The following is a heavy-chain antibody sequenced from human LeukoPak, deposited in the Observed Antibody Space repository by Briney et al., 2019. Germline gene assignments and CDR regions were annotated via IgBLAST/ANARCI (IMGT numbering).Heavy chain of an antibody. CDR1: GFAFDDHG. CDR2: INWNGGST. V-gene: IGHV3-20*04. Sequence: GGSLRLSCTTSGFAFDDHGMSWVRQVPGKGLEWVAGINWNGGSTGYADPLRGRFTISRDNAKNSLYLQMDSLRAEDTALYYCARAPITGPFYFDYWGQGTLVTVSS. D-gene: IGHD1-14*01. CDR3: ARAPITGPFYFDY. J-gene: IGHJ4*02.